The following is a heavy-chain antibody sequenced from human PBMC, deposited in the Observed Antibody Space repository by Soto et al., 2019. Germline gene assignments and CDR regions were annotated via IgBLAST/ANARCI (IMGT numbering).Heavy chain of an antibody. Sequence: VASVKVSCKASGYTFTSYYMHWVRQAPGQGLEWMGIINPSGGSTSYAQKFQGRVTMTRDTSTSTVYMELSSLRSEDTAVYYCARDLHIVVVTAPSFQHWGQGTLVTVSS. V-gene: IGHV1-46*01. CDR3: ARDLHIVVVTAPSFQH. J-gene: IGHJ1*01. D-gene: IGHD2-21*02. CDR1: GYTFTSYY. CDR2: INPSGGST.